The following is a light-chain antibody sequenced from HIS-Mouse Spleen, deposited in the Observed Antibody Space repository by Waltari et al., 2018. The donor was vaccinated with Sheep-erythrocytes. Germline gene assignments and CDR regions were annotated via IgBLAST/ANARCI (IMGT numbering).Light chain of an antibody. CDR2: DVS. CDR3: CSYAGSYNHV. J-gene: IGLJ1*01. V-gene: IGLV2-11*01. Sequence: QSALPQPRSVSGPPGQSVTISCTGTSSDVGGYNYVSSYQQHPGKAPKLMIYDVSKRPSGVPDRFSGSKSGNTASLTISGLQAEDEADYYCCSYAGSYNHVFATGTKVTVL. CDR1: SSDVGGYNY.